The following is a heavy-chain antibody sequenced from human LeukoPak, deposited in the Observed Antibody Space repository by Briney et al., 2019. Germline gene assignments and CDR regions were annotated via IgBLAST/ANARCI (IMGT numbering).Heavy chain of an antibody. CDR1: GGSISSISYY. Sequence: SETLSLTCTVSGGSISSISYYWGWIRQPPGKGLEWIGSIYYSGSTYYNPSRKGRVTTSVDTSKNQFSLKLSSVTAADTAVYYCARQCITMVRGVPFDYWGQGTLVTVSS. D-gene: IGHD3-10*01. CDR3: ARQCITMVRGVPFDY. V-gene: IGHV4-39*01. CDR2: IYYSGST. J-gene: IGHJ4*02.